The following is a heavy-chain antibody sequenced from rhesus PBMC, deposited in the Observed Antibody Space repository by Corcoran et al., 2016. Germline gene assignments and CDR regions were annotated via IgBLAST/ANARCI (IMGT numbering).Heavy chain of an antibody. Sequence: QVQLQESGPGLVKPSETLSLTCAVAGYSISSGYYWGWIRQPPGKGLPWIGHSSSGGTHSLNPSRKSRVTLSVDASKNQFSLKLSSVTAADTAVYYCARHGGGVISFDYWGQGVLVTVSS. J-gene: IGHJ4*01. CDR3: ARHGGGVISFDY. CDR1: GYSISSGYY. D-gene: IGHD3-22*01. CDR2: SSSGGTH. V-gene: IGHV4S14*01.